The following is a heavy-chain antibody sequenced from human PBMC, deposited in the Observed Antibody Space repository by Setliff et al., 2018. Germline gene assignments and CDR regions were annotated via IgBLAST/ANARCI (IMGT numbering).Heavy chain of an antibody. Sequence: PGGSLRLSCAASGFTFTDYAMSWVRQAPGKGLEWVSTIYSGDRSTFYTDSVKGRFTISRDNSKSTLYLQMNSLRAEDTAIYYCAKDHFTNSGGLYGWGQGTLVTVSS. CDR3: AKDHFTNSGGLYG. V-gene: IGHV3-23*03. CDR1: GFTFTDYA. D-gene: IGHD2-8*01. J-gene: IGHJ4*02. CDR2: IYSGDRST.